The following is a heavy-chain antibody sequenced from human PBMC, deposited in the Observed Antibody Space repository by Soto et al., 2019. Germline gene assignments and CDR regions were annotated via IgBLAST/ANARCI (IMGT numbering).Heavy chain of an antibody. J-gene: IGHJ6*03. CDR1: GGSFSGYY. CDR3: ARCLCNSSSPRIGAYYYYYYMDV. CDR2: INHSGST. V-gene: IGHV4-34*01. Sequence: PSETLSLTCAVYGGSFSGYYWSWIRQPPGKGLEWIGEINHSGSTNYNPSHKSRVTISVDTSKNQFSLKLSSVTAADTAVFYCARCLCNSSSPRIGAYYYYYYMDVWGKGTTVTVSS. D-gene: IGHD6-6*01.